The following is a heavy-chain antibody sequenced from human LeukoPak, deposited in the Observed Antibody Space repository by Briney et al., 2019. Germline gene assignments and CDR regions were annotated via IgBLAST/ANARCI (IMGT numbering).Heavy chain of an antibody. CDR3: AREGGVVGPAQKGY. V-gene: IGHV3-23*01. D-gene: IGHD2-2*01. J-gene: IGHJ4*02. CDR1: EFTFSSYA. CDR2: ISGSAGST. Sequence: GGSLRLSCAASEFTFSSYAMSWVRQAPGKGLQWVSTISGSAGSTYYADSVKGRFTISRDNSKNTLFLQMNSLRAEDTALYYCAREGGVVGPAQKGYWGQGTLVTVSS.